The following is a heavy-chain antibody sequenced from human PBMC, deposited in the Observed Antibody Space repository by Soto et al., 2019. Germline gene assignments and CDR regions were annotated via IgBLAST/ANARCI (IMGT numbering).Heavy chain of an antibody. CDR2: ITYDGSDN. V-gene: IGHV3-30-3*01. Sequence: GGSLRLSCEVSGFTLGSYAMHWVRQAPGKGLEWVSVITYDGSDNYYADSVKGRFTISRDNSKNTLYLHMNSLRPEDTAVYYCARDGTTTTAAGFDHWGQGTLVTVSS. J-gene: IGHJ4*02. CDR1: GFTLGSYA. D-gene: IGHD6-13*01. CDR3: ARDGTTTTAAGFDH.